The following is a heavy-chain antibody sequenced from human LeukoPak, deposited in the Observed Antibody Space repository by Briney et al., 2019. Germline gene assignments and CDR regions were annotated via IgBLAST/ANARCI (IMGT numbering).Heavy chain of an antibody. CDR1: GGTFSSYA. D-gene: IGHD3-10*01. CDR3: ARKKDGGDAFDI. V-gene: IGHV1-69*06. J-gene: IGHJ3*02. Sequence: SVKVSCKASGGTFSSYAISWVRQAPGQGLEWMGGIIPIFDTTNYAQKFQGRVTITADKSTSTAYMELSSLRSEDTAVYYCARKKDGGDAFDIWGQGTMVTVSS. CDR2: IIPIFDTT.